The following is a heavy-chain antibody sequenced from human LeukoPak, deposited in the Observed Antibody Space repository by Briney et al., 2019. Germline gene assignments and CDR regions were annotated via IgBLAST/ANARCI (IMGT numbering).Heavy chain of an antibody. CDR1: GDSVSSNSAA. D-gene: IGHD6-19*01. Sequence: SQTLSLTCAISGDSVSSNSAAWNWIRQSPSRGLEWLGRTYYRSKWYNDYAVSVKSRITINPDTSKNQFSLQLNSVTPEDTAVYYCAREGAYSSGWYESWSYFDYWGQGTLVTVSS. J-gene: IGHJ4*02. V-gene: IGHV6-1*01. CDR2: TYYRSKWYN. CDR3: AREGAYSSGWYESWSYFDY.